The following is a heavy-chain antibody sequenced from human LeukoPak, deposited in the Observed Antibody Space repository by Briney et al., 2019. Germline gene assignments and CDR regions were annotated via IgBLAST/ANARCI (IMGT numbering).Heavy chain of an antibody. CDR2: IIPIFGTA. Sequence: SVKVSCKASGGTLSSYAISWVRQAPGQGLEGMGGIIPIFGTANYAQKFQGRVTITTDESTSTAYMYLIRLTSEVTAQNFCAGGTGYYFDPSGHGTLVTVSS. CDR3: AGGTGYYFDP. V-gene: IGHV1-69*05. J-gene: IGHJ4*01. CDR1: GGTLSSYA. D-gene: IGHD3-16*01.